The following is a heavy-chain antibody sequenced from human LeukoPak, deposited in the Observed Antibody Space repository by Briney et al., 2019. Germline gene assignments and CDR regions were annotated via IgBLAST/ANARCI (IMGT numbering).Heavy chain of an antibody. J-gene: IGHJ4*02. D-gene: IGHD3-22*01. CDR1: GYTFTSYA. V-gene: IGHV1-3*01. CDR3: ASDYYDSSGYYAFDY. Sequence: ASVKVSCEASGYTFTSYAMHWVRQAPGQRLEWMGWINAGNGNTKYSQKFQGRVTITRDTSASTAYMELSSLRSEDTAVYYCASDYYDSSGYYAFDYWGQGTLVTVSS. CDR2: INAGNGNT.